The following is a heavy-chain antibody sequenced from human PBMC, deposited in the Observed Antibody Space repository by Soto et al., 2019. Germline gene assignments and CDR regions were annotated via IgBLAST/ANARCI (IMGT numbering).Heavy chain of an antibody. Sequence: GGSLRLSCAASGFTFTNHWMYWVRQAPGKGLVWVSHINRDGSNTDYAGSVKGRFTISRDNAKNTLYLQLNSLTAEDTAVYYCVRDVQYTLAYWGLGTLVTVSS. V-gene: IGHV3-74*01. J-gene: IGHJ4*02. D-gene: IGHD1-1*01. CDR3: VRDVQYTLAY. CDR1: GFTFTNHW. CDR2: INRDGSNT.